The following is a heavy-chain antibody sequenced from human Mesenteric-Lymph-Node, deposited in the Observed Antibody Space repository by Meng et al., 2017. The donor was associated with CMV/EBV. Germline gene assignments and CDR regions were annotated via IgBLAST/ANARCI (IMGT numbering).Heavy chain of an antibody. Sequence: GESLKISCAASGFTFSDHYMDWVRQAPGRGLEWVGRSRNKVNSYTTEYVASVKGRFTISRDDSKNSLYLQMNSLKSEDTAVYYCARLDRSGWYVDYWGQGTLVTVSS. D-gene: IGHD6-13*01. CDR1: GFTFSDHY. CDR3: ARLDRSGWYVDY. J-gene: IGHJ4*02. V-gene: IGHV3-72*01. CDR2: SRNKVNSYTT.